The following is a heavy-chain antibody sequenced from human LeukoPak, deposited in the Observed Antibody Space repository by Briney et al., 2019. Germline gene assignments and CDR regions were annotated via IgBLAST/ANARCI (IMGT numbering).Heavy chain of an antibody. Sequence: GGSLRLSCAASGFTLSSYEIKWVRQAPGKGLEWDSYISSSGSTIYYAASVKDRFTISIDNAKNQLYLHINSLRAGDTCVYYCARGGLAYFDYWGQGTRVTVSA. CDR3: ARGGLAYFDY. CDR2: ISSSGSTI. J-gene: IGHJ4*02. V-gene: IGHV3-48*03. CDR1: GFTLSSYE.